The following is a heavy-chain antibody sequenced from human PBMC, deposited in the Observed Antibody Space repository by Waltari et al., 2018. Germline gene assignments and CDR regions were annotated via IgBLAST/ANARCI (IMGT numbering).Heavy chain of an antibody. Sequence: QVQLVQSGAEVKKPGASVKVSCKVSGYTITELSMHWVRTAAGTGLEWMGGFDPENGETIYAQKFQGRVTMTEDTSTDTAYMELSSLRSEDTAVYYCATGWQGYAISEAYYYGMDVWGQGTTVTVSS. V-gene: IGHV1-24*01. CDR1: GYTITELS. D-gene: IGHD2-8*01. CDR3: ATGWQGYAISEAYYYGMDV. CDR2: FDPENGET. J-gene: IGHJ6*02.